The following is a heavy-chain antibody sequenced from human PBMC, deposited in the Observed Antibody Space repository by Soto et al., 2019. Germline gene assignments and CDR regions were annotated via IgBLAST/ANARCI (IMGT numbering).Heavy chain of an antibody. Sequence: SGPTLVNPTQTLTLTCTFSGFSLSTSGMCVSWIRQPPGKALEWLALIDWDDDKYYSTSLKTRLTISKDTSENQVVLTMTNMDPVDTATYYCARSIAVAGLRAFDIWGQGTMVTVSS. CDR2: IDWDDDK. CDR3: ARSIAVAGLRAFDI. J-gene: IGHJ3*02. CDR1: GFSLSTSGMC. D-gene: IGHD6-19*01. V-gene: IGHV2-70*01.